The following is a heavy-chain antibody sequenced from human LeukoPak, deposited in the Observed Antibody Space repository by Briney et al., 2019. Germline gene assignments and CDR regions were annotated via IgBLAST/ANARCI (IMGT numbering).Heavy chain of an antibody. CDR1: GGSFSGYY. CDR3: ARRKASLWFGELLGNWFDP. CDR2: IYYSGST. V-gene: IGHV4-34*01. J-gene: IGHJ5*02. Sequence: PSETLSLTCAVYGGSFSGYYWSWIRQPPGKGLEWIGSIYYSGSTYYNPSLKSRVTISVDTSKNQFSLKLSSVTAADTAVYYCARRKASLWFGELLGNWFDPWGQGTLVTVSS. D-gene: IGHD3-10*01.